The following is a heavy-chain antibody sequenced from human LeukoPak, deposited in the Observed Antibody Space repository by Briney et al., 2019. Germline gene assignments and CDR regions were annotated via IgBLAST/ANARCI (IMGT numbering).Heavy chain of an antibody. Sequence: SETLSLTCTVSGGSISSSSYYWGWIRQPPGKGLEWIGSIYYSGSTYYNPSLKSRVTISVDTSKNQFSLKLSSVTAADTAVYYCARDMITSYAFDIWGQGTMVTVSS. CDR2: IYYSGST. D-gene: IGHD3-16*01. J-gene: IGHJ3*02. CDR3: ARDMITSYAFDI. V-gene: IGHV4-39*07. CDR1: GGSISSSSYY.